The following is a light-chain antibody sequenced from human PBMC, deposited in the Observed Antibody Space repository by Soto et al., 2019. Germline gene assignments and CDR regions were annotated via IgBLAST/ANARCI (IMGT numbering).Light chain of an antibody. CDR2: WVS. V-gene: IGKV4-1*01. Sequence: DIVITQSPASLSVSLGERATINCKSSKTLFDSSNNKDYLSWYQQTPGQPPKLLLYWVSTRELGVPDRVSGSGAGADFTLTMSSLQAEDVAVYFCQQYYTTPRPVGHGTKGEV. CDR3: QQYYTTPRP. CDR1: KTLFDSSNNKDY. J-gene: IGKJ1*01.